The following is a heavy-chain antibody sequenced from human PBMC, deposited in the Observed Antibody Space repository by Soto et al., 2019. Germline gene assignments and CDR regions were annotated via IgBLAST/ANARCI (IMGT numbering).Heavy chain of an antibody. Sequence: QVQLLQSGAEVKKPGSSVKVSCKASGGTFTTYTIIWVRQAPGQGLEWMGRIIPMLDITNTAQSFQGRVSXXAXXSTTTTYLELSTRRSDDTAMYFCTRGSWSAETFDIWGRGTMVTVSS. D-gene: IGHD6-13*01. V-gene: IGHV1-69*02. CDR3: TRGSWSAETFDI. CDR1: GGTFTTYT. CDR2: IIPMLDIT. J-gene: IGHJ3*02.